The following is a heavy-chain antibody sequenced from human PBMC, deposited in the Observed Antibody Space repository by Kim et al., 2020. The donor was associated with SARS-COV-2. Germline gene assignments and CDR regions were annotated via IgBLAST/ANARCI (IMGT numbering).Heavy chain of an antibody. D-gene: IGHD3-10*01. J-gene: IGHJ4*02. CDR3: AKKSRRDYSPGSNFDY. V-gene: IGHV3-43*01. Sequence: SVKGRFTISRDNKKNSLFLQMNSLRTEDTALYYCAKKSRRDYSPGSNFDYWGQGTLVTVSS.